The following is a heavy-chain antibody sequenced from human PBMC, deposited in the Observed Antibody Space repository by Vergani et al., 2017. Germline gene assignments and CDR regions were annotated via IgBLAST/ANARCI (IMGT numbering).Heavy chain of an antibody. Sequence: EVQLLESGGGVVQPGGSLRLSCAASGFTFSGHAMSWVRQAPGKGLEWVSGITSSVRTTNYADSVNGRFTISRDNSKDTLYLQMNNVRADDTAVYYCAKELIVPGAVPIVTPFDHWGQGTLVTVSS. CDR3: AKELIVPGAVPIVTPFDH. J-gene: IGHJ4*02. D-gene: IGHD6-13*01. CDR2: ITSSVRTT. V-gene: IGHV3-23*01. CDR1: GFTFSGHA.